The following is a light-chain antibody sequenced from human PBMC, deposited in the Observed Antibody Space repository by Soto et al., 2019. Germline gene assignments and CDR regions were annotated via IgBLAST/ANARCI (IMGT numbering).Light chain of an antibody. Sequence: QSVLTQPASVSGSPGQSITLSCTRTSSGVENYNLVSWYQHRPGKAPKLIIYEGSRLPSGVSDRFSGSKSGNTASLTISRLRAEDEDDYYCSSYAGAVVFGGGTKLTVL. V-gene: IGLV2-23*01. J-gene: IGLJ2*01. CDR2: EGS. CDR3: SSYAGAVV. CDR1: SSGVENYNL.